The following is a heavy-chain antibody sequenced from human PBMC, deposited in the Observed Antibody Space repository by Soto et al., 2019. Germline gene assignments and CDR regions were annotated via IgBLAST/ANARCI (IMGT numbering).Heavy chain of an antibody. Sequence: EVQLVESGGGLVQPGGSLRLSCAASGFTFSSYDMHWVRQATGKGLEWVSAIGTAGDTYYPGSVKGRFTISRENAKNSXXLQMNSLRAGDTAVYYCARGDCSSTSCYGAGWFDPWGQGTLVTVSS. CDR3: ARGDCSSTSCYGAGWFDP. J-gene: IGHJ5*02. CDR2: IGTAGDT. D-gene: IGHD2-2*01. V-gene: IGHV3-13*04. CDR1: GFTFSSYD.